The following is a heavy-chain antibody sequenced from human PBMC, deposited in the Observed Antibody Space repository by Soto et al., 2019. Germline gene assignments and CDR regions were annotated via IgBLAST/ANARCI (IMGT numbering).Heavy chain of an antibody. Sequence: TLSLTGTVSGASIKSTDYYWSWIRQAPGKGLEWIGYVYYTGSTYYNPSLMSRLTISVDTSKNQFSLKLTSVTAAETAVYYCVRTAREGAVAPHWFDRWGQGTQVTVSS. J-gene: IGHJ5*02. CDR2: VYYTGST. V-gene: IGHV4-30-4*01. D-gene: IGHD2-21*02. CDR3: VRTAREGAVAPHWFDR. CDR1: GASIKSTDYY.